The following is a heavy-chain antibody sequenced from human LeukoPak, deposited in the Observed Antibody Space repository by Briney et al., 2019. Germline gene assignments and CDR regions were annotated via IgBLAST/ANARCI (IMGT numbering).Heavy chain of an antibody. V-gene: IGHV4-59*08. CDR2: IYYSGST. CDR3: ARHEFDSGSLPYFDY. Sequence: PSDTLSLTCTVSGGSIRGYYWSWVRHPPGKGLEWLGYIYYSGSTNYNPSLKSRVTISVATSKNQFSLKLSAVTAADTAVYYCARHEFDSGSLPYFDYWGQGILVTVPS. D-gene: IGHD3-10*01. CDR1: GGSIRGYY. J-gene: IGHJ4*02.